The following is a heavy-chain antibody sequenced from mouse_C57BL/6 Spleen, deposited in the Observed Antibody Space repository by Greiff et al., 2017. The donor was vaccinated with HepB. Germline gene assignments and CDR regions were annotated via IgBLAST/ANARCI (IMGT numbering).Heavy chain of an antibody. J-gene: IGHJ3*01. CDR2: INPNNGGT. Sequence: EVQLQQSGPELVKPGASVKMSCKASGYTFTDYNMHWVKQSHGKSLEWIGYINPNNGGTSYNQKFKGKATVTVNKSSSTAYMELRSLTSEDSAVYYCERGYYGSSYVGAWFAYWGQGTLVTVSA. CDR3: ERGYYGSSYVGAWFAY. D-gene: IGHD1-1*01. V-gene: IGHV1-22*01. CDR1: GYTFTDYN.